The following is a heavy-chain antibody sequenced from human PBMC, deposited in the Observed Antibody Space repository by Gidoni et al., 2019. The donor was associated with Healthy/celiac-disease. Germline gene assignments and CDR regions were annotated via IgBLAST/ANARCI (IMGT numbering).Heavy chain of an antibody. J-gene: IGHJ4*02. CDR1: GGSIRSSSYY. CDR3: ARRSGYSSSWIDY. V-gene: IGHV4-39*01. D-gene: IGHD6-13*01. CDR2: IYYSGRT. Sequence: QLQLQESGPGLVKPSETLSLTCTVSGGSIRSSSYYWGWLRQPPGKGLEWIGSIYYSGRTYYNPSLKSRVTISVDTSKNQFSLKLSSVTAADTAVYYCARRSGYSSSWIDYWGQGTLVTVSS.